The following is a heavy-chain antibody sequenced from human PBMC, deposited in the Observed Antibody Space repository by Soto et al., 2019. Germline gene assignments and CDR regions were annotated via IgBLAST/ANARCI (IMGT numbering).Heavy chain of an antibody. V-gene: IGHV3-53*02. J-gene: IGHJ4*02. CDR3: ERCTGWNGQCYFDC. D-gene: IGHD1-1*01. CDR1: GFIVSSRY. Sequence: DVQLVETGGGVIQPGGSLRLSCAASGFIVSSRYRSWVRQAPGKGLEWVSVIYSDGRTYYADSVKGRFTISTDNSKNTWYLQMNTLGAEDTAVYYWERCTGWNGQCYFDCWGQGTLVTVSS. CDR2: IYSDGRT.